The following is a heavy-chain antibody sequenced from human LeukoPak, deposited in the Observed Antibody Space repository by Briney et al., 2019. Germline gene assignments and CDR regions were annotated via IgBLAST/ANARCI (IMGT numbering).Heavy chain of an antibody. CDR3: VRGGIASAFDI. CDR1: GFTFSSNW. D-gene: IGHD6-13*01. V-gene: IGHV3-74*01. Sequence: GGPLRLSCAASGFTFSSNWMHWVRQAPGKGLVWVSRIISNENSATYADSVKGRFTISRDNAKNTLYLQMNSLRAEDTAVYYCVRGGIASAFDIWGQGTMVTVSS. J-gene: IGHJ3*02. CDR2: IISNENSA.